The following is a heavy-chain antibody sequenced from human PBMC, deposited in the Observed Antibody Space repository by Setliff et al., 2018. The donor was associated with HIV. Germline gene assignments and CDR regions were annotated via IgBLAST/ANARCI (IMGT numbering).Heavy chain of an antibody. CDR2: ITGGGDTI. CDR1: GFRFSNYA. CDR3: ARANYGFDY. V-gene: IGHV3-48*03. J-gene: IGHJ4*02. D-gene: IGHD4-17*01. Sequence: GGSLRLSCAASGFRFSNYAMHWIRQAPGKGLEWVSYITGGGDTINYADSVKGRFTISRDNAKNSLFLQMNSLRVEDTAVYYCARANYGFDYWGQGTLVTVSS.